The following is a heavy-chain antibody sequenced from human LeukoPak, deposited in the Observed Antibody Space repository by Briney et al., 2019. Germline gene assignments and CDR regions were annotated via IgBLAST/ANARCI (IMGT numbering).Heavy chain of an antibody. CDR2: IYYSGST. J-gene: IGHJ3*02. D-gene: IGHD3-22*01. V-gene: IGHV4-59*08. Sequence: PSETLSLTCTVSGGSISSYYWSWIRQPPGKGLEWIGYIYYSGSTNYNPSLKSRVTMSVDTSKNQFSLKLSSVTAADTAVYYCARAYYYDSSGYLDAFDIWGQGTMVTVSS. CDR3: ARAYYYDSSGYLDAFDI. CDR1: GGSISSYY.